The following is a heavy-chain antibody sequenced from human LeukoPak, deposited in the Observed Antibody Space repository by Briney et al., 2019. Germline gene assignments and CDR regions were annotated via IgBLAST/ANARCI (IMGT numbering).Heavy chain of an antibody. J-gene: IGHJ4*02. CDR3: AGWLLGREMVDY. CDR1: GGSISSSSYY. Sequence: SETLSLACTVSGGSISSSSYYWGWIRQPPGKGLEWIGSIYYSGSTYYNPSLKSRVTISVDTSKNQSSLKLSSVTAADTAVYYCAGWLLGREMVDYWGQGTLVTVSS. D-gene: IGHD5-24*01. CDR2: IYYSGST. V-gene: IGHV4-39*01.